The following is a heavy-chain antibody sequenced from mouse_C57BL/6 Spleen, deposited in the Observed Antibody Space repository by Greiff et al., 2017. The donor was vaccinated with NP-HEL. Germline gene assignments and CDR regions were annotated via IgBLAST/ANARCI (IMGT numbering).Heavy chain of an antibody. CDR3: ATYYGSSYYYAMDY. J-gene: IGHJ4*01. CDR2: IYPGDGDT. D-gene: IGHD1-1*01. Sequence: VQRVESGAELVKPGASVKISCKASGYAFSSYWMNWVKQRPGKGLEWIGQIYPGDGDTNYNGKFKGKATLTADKSSSTAYMQISSLTSEDSAVYFCATYYGSSYYYAMDYWGQGTSVTVSS. V-gene: IGHV1-80*01. CDR1: GYAFSSYW.